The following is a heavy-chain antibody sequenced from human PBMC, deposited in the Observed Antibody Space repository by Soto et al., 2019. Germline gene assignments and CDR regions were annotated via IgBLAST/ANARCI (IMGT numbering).Heavy chain of an antibody. CDR3: ATIFRYGDPEY. D-gene: IGHD2-21*02. Sequence: EVQLLESGGGFVQPGGSLRLSCATSGFTFSSYSMSWVRHAPVKGLEWVSGISVSGDSRYDADSVKGRFTISRDNSKSTLYLQMNSLRAEDTAVYYCATIFRYGDPEYWGQGVLVTVSS. CDR1: GFTFSSYS. J-gene: IGHJ4*02. CDR2: ISVSGDSR. V-gene: IGHV3-23*01.